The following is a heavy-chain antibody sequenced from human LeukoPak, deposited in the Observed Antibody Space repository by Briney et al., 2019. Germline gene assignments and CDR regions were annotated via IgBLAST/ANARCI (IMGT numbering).Heavy chain of an antibody. Sequence: SETLSLTCTVSGGSISVYYWSWIRQPPGKGLEWIGYIYNSGSTNYNPSLKSRLTISVDRSKNQFSLKLSSVTAADTAVYYCARYSGYERYYGMDVWGKGTTVTVSS. J-gene: IGHJ6*04. CDR1: GGSISVYY. V-gene: IGHV4-59*12. CDR2: IYNSGST. CDR3: ARYSGYERYYGMDV. D-gene: IGHD5-12*01.